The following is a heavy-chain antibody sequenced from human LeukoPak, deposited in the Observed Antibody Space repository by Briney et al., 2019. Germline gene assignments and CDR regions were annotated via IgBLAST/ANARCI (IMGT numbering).Heavy chain of an antibody. J-gene: IGHJ5*02. V-gene: IGHV1-8*01. Sequence: GAAVKVSCKASRYTFTSYDINWVRQATGQGLEWMGWMNPNSGNTGYAQKFQGRVTMTRNTSISTAYMELSSMRSEDTAVYYCARDYQNWFDPWGQGTLVTVSS. CDR3: ARDYQNWFDP. CDR2: MNPNSGNT. CDR1: RYTFTSYD. D-gene: IGHD4-11*01.